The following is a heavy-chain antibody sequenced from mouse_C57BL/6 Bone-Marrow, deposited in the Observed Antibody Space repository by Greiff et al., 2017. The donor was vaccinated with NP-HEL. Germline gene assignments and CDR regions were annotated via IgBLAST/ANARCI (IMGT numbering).Heavy chain of an antibody. CDR1: GFTFSSSA. D-gene: IGHD4-1*01. J-gene: IGHJ2*01. Sequence: DVKLVESGGGLVKPGGSLKLSCAASGFTFSSSAMSWVRQTPEKRLEWVATISDGGSYTYYPDNVKGRFTISRDNAKNNLYLQMSHLKSEDTAMYYCARGNWDGVPDYWGQGTTLTVSS. V-gene: IGHV5-4*03. CDR2: ISDGGSYT. CDR3: ARGNWDGVPDY.